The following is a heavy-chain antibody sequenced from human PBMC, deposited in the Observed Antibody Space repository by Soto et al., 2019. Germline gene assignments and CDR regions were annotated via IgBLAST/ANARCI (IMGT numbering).Heavy chain of an antibody. J-gene: IGHJ6*02. CDR2: IYHSGST. V-gene: IGHV4-34*01. CDR1: GGSFSGYY. CDR3: ARGRDYYGSGSSGMDV. D-gene: IGHD3-10*01. Sequence: SETQSLTYAVYGGSFSGYYGSWIRQPPGKGLEWIGDIYHSGSTNYNPSLKSRVTISVDRSKNQFSLKLSSVTAADTAVYYCARGRDYYGSGSSGMDVWGQGTTVTVSS.